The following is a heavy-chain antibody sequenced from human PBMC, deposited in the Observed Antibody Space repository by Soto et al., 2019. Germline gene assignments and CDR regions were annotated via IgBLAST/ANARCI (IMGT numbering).Heavy chain of an antibody. CDR1: GGTFSSYA. D-gene: IGHD3-9*01. Sequence: SVKVSCKASGGTFSSYAISWVRQAPGQGLEWMGGIIPIFGTANYAQKFQGRVTITADESTSTAYMELSSLRSEDTAVYYCAREGANTYYDILTGYSLTSYYFDYWG. CDR3: AREGANTYYDILTGYSLTSYYFDY. CDR2: IIPIFGTA. V-gene: IGHV1-69*13. J-gene: IGHJ4*01.